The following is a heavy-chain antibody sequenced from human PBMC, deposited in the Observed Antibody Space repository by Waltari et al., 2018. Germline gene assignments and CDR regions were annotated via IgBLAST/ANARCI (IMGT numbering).Heavy chain of an antibody. CDR1: GNSIGSSTSSSNY. Sequence: QVQLQESGPGLVMPSETLSLTCSVSGNSIGSSTSSSNYWGWIRQPPGKGLEWLGSIHQRGATYYSPSLKSRVTISIDTSNNQFSLKVTSVTAADTAVYYCARGVTTPYFFEYWGHGTLVTVSS. CDR2: IHQRGAT. D-gene: IGHD4-17*01. J-gene: IGHJ4*01. V-gene: IGHV4-38-2*02. CDR3: ARGVTTPYFFEY.